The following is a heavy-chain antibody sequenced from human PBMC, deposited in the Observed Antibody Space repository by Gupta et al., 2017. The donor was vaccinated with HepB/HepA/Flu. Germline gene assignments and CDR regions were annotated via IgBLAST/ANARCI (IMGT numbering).Heavy chain of an antibody. D-gene: IGHD2-2*01. J-gene: IGHJ6*02. CDR2: INDRSST. CDR3: ARVPRKRTCASADYIGMDV. V-gene: IGHV4-34*01. CDR1: AASLSGDY. Sequence: QLQLQQWGAGLLKPSETLSLTCGVSAASLSGDYWSWVRQPPGKGLEWIGEINDRSSTNYNPSLKSRITTAVDTSKNQFTLNLYSVTAADSAGDDCARVPRKRTCASADYIGMDVGGQGTTVTVSS.